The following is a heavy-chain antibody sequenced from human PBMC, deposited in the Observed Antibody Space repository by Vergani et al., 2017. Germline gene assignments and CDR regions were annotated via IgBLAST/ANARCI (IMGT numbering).Heavy chain of an antibody. CDR1: GYTFTGYY. V-gene: IGHV1-2*02. CDR3: ARGAGYCSSTSCYSSDAFDI. Sequence: QVQLVQSGAEVKKPGASVKVSCKASGYTFTGYYMHWVRQAPGQGLEWMGWINPNSGGTNYAQKFQGRVTMTRDTSISTAYMELSRLRSDDTAVYYCARGAGYCSSTSCYSSDAFDIWDQGTMVTVSS. D-gene: IGHD2-2*01. J-gene: IGHJ3*02. CDR2: INPNSGGT.